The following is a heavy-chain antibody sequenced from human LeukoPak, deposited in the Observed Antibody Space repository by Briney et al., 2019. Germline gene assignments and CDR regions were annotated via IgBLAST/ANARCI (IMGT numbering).Heavy chain of an antibody. CDR2: IKSKTDGGTT. CDR3: TTASYCGGDCYPSFDY. V-gene: IGHV3-15*01. D-gene: IGHD2-21*02. Sequence: PGGSLRLSCAASGFTFSNAWMSWVRQAPGKGLEWVGRIKSKTDGGTTDYAAPVKGRFTISRDDSKNTLYLQMNSLKTEDTAVYYCTTASYCGGDCYPSFDYWGQGTLVTVSS. CDR1: GFTFSNAW. J-gene: IGHJ4*02.